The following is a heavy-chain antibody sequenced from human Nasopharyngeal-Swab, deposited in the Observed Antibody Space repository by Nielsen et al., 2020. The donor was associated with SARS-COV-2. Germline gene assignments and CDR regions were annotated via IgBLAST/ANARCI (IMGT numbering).Heavy chain of an antibody. V-gene: IGHV3-53*01. J-gene: IGHJ4*02. Sequence: GESLKISCAASGFTVSNNHVTWVRQAPGKGLECVSVIYGDGVTYYADSVKGRFTISRDSSENTVYLQMNSLRAEDTAVYYCAGYGGNSQWGQGTLVTVSS. CDR2: IYGDGVT. CDR3: AGYGGNSQ. CDR1: GFTVSNNH. D-gene: IGHD4-23*01.